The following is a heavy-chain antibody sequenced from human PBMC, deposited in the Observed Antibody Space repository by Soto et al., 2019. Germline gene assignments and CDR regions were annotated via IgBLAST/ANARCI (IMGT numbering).Heavy chain of an antibody. V-gene: IGHV4-34*01. CDR3: ARGPYYDILTGYSDAFDI. Sequence: QVQLQQWGAGLLKPSETLSLTCAVYVGSFSGYAWSWIRQPPGKGLEWIGEINHRGSANYNPSLKSRVTISVDTPKDQFSLKLSSVTAAETAVYYCARGPYYDILTGYSDAFDIWGQGTMVTVSS. CDR1: VGSFSGYA. CDR2: INHRGSA. J-gene: IGHJ3*02. D-gene: IGHD3-9*01.